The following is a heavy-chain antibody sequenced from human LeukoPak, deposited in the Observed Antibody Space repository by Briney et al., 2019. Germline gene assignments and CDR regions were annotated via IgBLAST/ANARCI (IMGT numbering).Heavy chain of an antibody. Sequence: SETLSLTCTVSGGSISSYYWSWIRQPPGKGLEWIGYIYYSGSTNYNPSLKSRVTISVDTSKNHFSLKLSSVTAADTAVYYCARGHKGVAPGYWGQGTLVTVSS. V-gene: IGHV4-59*01. CDR1: GGSISSYY. CDR3: ARGHKGVAPGY. D-gene: IGHD3-3*01. CDR2: IYYSGST. J-gene: IGHJ4*02.